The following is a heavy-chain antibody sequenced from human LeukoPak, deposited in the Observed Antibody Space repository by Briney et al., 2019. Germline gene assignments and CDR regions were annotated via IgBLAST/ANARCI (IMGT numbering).Heavy chain of an antibody. D-gene: IGHD3-22*01. J-gene: IGHJ4*02. CDR3: TTDLRYYDSSGYYTGGHFDY. V-gene: IGHV3-15*01. CDR2: IKSKTDGETT. Sequence: GGSLRLSCAASGFTFSNAWMSWVRQAPGKGLGWVGRIKSKTDGETTDYAAPVKGRFTISRDDSKNTLYLQMNSLKTEDTAVYYCTTDLRYYDSSGYYTGGHFDYWGQGTLVTVSS. CDR1: GFTFSNAW.